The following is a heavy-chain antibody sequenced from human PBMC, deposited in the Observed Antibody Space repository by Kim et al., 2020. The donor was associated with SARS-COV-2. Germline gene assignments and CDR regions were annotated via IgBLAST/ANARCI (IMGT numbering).Heavy chain of an antibody. CDR3: ARDFSPTWGNDWYDAFDI. V-gene: IGHV3-7*03. CDR2: IEQDGSRQ. CDR1: GFTFSHYW. D-gene: IGHD6-19*01. J-gene: IGHJ3*02. Sequence: GGSLRLSCAASGFTFSHYWMIWVRQAPGKGLEWVANIEQDGSRQYYVDSVKGRFTISRDNPKNSLYLQMNSLRAEDTAVYYCARDFSPTWGNDWYDAFDIWGQGTMVTVSS.